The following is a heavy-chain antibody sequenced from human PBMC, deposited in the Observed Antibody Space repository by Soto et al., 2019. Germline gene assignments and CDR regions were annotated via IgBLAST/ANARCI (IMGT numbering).Heavy chain of an antibody. J-gene: IGHJ4*02. CDR1: GFTFSIYG. V-gene: IGHV3-23*01. CDR3: AKDQSNSNPLYCFDL. CDR2: MSRTGDNT. Sequence: PGGSLRLSCAASGFTFSIYGMTWVRQSPGKGLEWVSSMSRTGDNTYYADSVKGRFTISRDNSKNTLYLKMNSLRAEDTAIYYCAKDQSNSNPLYCFDLWGQGTMVTVSS. D-gene: IGHD3-22*01.